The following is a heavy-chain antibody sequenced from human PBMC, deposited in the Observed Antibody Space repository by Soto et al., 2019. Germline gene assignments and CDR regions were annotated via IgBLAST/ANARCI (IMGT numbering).Heavy chain of an antibody. D-gene: IGHD5-18*01. J-gene: IGHJ6*02. Sequence: PGGSLRLSCAASGFTVSSNYMSWVRQAPGKGLEWVSVIYSGGSTYYADSVKGRFTISRDNSKNTLYLQMNSLRAEDTAVYYCARGYSYGPGDYYYYYGMDVWGQGTTVTVS. CDR2: IYSGGST. V-gene: IGHV3-66*01. CDR1: GFTVSSNY. CDR3: ARGYSYGPGDYYYYYGMDV.